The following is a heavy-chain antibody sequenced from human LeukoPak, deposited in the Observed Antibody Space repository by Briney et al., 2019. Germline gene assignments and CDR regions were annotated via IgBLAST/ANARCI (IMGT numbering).Heavy chain of an antibody. J-gene: IGHJ4*02. Sequence: PSETLSLTCSVSGGSISGYYWSWIRQPPGKGLEWIGYIYYSGTTIYNPSLKSRLTISLDTSKNQFSLNLSSVTAADTAVYYCARAGGSSNYGDYWGQGTLVTVSS. CDR3: ARAGGSSNYGDY. D-gene: IGHD6-13*01. V-gene: IGHV4-59*08. CDR2: IYYSGTT. CDR1: GGSISGYY.